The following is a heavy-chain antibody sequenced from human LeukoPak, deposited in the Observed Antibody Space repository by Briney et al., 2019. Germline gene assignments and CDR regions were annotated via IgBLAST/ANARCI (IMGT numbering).Heavy chain of an antibody. V-gene: IGHV3-23*01. Sequence: PVGSLRLSCAASGFTFSSYAMTWVRQAPGKGLEWVSSINDSGGSTYYADSVKGRFTISRDNSKNTLYLQMNSLRAEDTAVYYCAKREYNFWSGCFFWGQGTLVTVSS. J-gene: IGHJ4*02. CDR2: INDSGGST. CDR1: GFTFSSYA. CDR3: AKREYNFWSGCFF. D-gene: IGHD3-3*01.